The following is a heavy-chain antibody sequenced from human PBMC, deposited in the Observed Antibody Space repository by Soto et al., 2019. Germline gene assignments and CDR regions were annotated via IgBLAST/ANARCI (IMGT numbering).Heavy chain of an antibody. CDR1: GYTFTSYG. D-gene: IGHD1-1*01. CDR3: AGDRVLNGLFDY. V-gene: IGHV1-3*01. CDR2: IDGGSGNT. Sequence: QVQLVQSGAEVKKPGASVKVSCKASGYTFTSYGIHWVRQAPGQGLEWMGGIDGGSGNTKYSPKIQGRVTVTRDTSASTAYMELSSLRSEDTAVYYCAGDRVLNGLFDYWGQGTLVTVS. J-gene: IGHJ4*02.